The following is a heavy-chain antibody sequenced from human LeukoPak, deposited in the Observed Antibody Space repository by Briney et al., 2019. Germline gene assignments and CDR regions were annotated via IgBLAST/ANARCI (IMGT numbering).Heavy chain of an antibody. J-gene: IGHJ4*02. V-gene: IGHV3-48*04. CDR3: AKVGYCDAGPCYFDS. Sequence: GGSLRLSCAASGFTFSSYSMNWVRQAPGKGLEWVSYISSSSSTIYYADSVKGRFTISRDNAKNSLYLQMNSLRAEDTAVYYCAKVGYCDAGPCYFDSWGQGTLVTVSS. CDR2: ISSSSSTI. CDR1: GFTFSSYS. D-gene: IGHD2-15*01.